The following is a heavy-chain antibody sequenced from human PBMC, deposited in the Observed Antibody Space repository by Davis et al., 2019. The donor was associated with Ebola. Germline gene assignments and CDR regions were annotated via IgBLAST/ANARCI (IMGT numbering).Heavy chain of an antibody. J-gene: IGHJ6*03. V-gene: IGHV1-69*10. CDR3: ARGASRHYYYYYMDV. CDR2: IIPILGIA. CDR1: GGTFSSYA. Sequence: SVKVSCKASGGTFSSYAISWVRQAPGQGLEWMGGIIPILGIANYAQKFQGRVTITADESTSTAYMELSSLRSEDTAVYYCARGASRHYYYYYMDVWGKGTTVTVSS. D-gene: IGHD5-12*01.